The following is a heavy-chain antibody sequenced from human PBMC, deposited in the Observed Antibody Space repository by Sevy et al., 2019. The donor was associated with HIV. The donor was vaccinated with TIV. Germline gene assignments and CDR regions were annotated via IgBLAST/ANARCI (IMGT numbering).Heavy chain of an antibody. Sequence: GGSLRLSCTASGFTFSNYGMHWVRQAPGRGLEWVAVISYDGSNEYYRDSVRGRFTISRDNSKNTLFMQMNSLRPEDTAVYYCAKDPADNTQWLRNFFDPWGQGTLVTVSS. J-gene: IGHJ5*02. D-gene: IGHD6-19*01. V-gene: IGHV3-30*18. CDR1: GFTFSNYG. CDR3: AKDPADNTQWLRNFFDP. CDR2: ISYDGSNE.